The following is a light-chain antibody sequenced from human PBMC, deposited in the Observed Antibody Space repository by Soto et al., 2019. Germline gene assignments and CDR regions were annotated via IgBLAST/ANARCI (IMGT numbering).Light chain of an antibody. V-gene: IGLV2-14*01. CDR3: ISYTGSHTYV. J-gene: IGLJ1*01. Sequence: QAVLPQPAAVSGSPGRSITISCTGTSSDIGTYNYLSWYQQHPGKAPKLIIYEVTNRPSGVSSRFSGSKSRNTASLTISGLQAEDEADYYCISYTGSHTYVLASGTKVT. CDR2: EVT. CDR1: SSDIGTYNY.